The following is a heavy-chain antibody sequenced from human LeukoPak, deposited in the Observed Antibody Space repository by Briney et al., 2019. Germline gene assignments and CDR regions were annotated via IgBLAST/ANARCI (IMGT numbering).Heavy chain of an antibody. V-gene: IGHV4-39*07. D-gene: IGHD4-17*01. J-gene: IGHJ4*02. CDR3: ARDRSGYGDYNDY. CDR2: IYYSGST. Sequence: SETLSLTCTVSGGSISSSSYYWGWIRQPPGKGLEWIGSIYYSGSTYYNPSLKSRVTISVDTSKNQFSLKLSSVTAADTAVYYCARDRSGYGDYNDYWGQGTLVTVSS. CDR1: GGSISSSSYY.